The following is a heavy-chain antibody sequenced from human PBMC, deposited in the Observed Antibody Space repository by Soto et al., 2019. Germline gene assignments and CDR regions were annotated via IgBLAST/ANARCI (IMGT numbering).Heavy chain of an antibody. CDR2: IIPIFGTA. Sequence: QVQLVQSGAEVKKPGSSVKVSCKASGGTFSSYAISWVRQAPGQGLEWMGGIIPIFGTANYAQKFQGRVTITADESTSIAYMELSSLRSEDTAVYYCAREHTIFGVAPNWFDPWGQGTLVTVSS. CDR3: AREHTIFGVAPNWFDP. D-gene: IGHD3-3*01. J-gene: IGHJ5*02. CDR1: GGTFSSYA. V-gene: IGHV1-69*01.